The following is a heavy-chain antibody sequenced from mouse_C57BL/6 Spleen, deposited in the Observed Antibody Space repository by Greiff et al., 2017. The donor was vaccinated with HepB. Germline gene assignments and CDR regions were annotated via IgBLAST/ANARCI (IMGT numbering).Heavy chain of an antibody. Sequence: VQLQQSGAELMKPGASVKLSCKATGYTFTGYWIEWVKQRPGHGLEWIGEILPGSGSTNYNEKFKGKATFTADTSSNTAYMQLSSLTTEDSAIYSCARSPYITTVVAHFDYWGQGTTLTVSS. J-gene: IGHJ2*01. V-gene: IGHV1-9*01. CDR3: ARSPYITTVVAHFDY. CDR1: GYTFTGYW. CDR2: ILPGSGST. D-gene: IGHD1-1*01.